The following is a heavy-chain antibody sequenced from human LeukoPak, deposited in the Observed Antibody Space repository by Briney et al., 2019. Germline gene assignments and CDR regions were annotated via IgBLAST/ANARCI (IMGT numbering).Heavy chain of an antibody. D-gene: IGHD3-9*01. Sequence: SETLSLNCAVYCGSFSGYYWNWIRKPPGKGLERNTKINHSGSTTSNRSLKSRVTISVDTSKYDFSLKLSSVAAADTAVFFFKQKTAYDILTGYYNERYFDYWGQGTLVTVSS. CDR2: INHSGST. CDR3: KQKTAYDILTGYYNERYFDY. CDR1: CGSFSGYY. J-gene: IGHJ4*02. V-gene: IGHV4-34*01.